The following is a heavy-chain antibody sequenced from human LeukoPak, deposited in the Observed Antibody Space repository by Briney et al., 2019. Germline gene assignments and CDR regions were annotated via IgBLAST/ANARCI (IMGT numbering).Heavy chain of an antibody. D-gene: IGHD3-10*01. Sequence: GSSVKVSCKASGGTFISYAISWVRQAPGQGLEWMGGIIPIFGTANYAQKFQGRVTITADESTSTAYMELSSLRSEDTAVYYCAREITMVRGKSDYYYYYGMDVWGKGTTVTVSS. CDR2: IIPIFGTA. J-gene: IGHJ6*04. CDR1: GGTFISYA. V-gene: IGHV1-69*01. CDR3: AREITMVRGKSDYYYYYGMDV.